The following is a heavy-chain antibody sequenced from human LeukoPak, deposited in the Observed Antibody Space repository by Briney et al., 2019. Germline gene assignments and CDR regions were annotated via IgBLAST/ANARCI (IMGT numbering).Heavy chain of an antibody. Sequence: SETLSLTCTVSGGSISSGGYYWSWIRQHPGKGLEWIGYIYYSGSTYYNPSLKSRVTISVDTSKNQFSLKLSSVTAADTAVYYCARAQRWEFDYWGQGTLVTVSS. CDR2: IYYSGST. V-gene: IGHV4-31*03. D-gene: IGHD4-23*01. CDR1: GGSISSGGYY. CDR3: ARAQRWEFDY. J-gene: IGHJ4*02.